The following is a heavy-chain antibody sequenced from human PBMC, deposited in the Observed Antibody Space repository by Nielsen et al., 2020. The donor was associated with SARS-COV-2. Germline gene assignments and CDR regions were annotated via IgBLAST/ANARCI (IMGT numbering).Heavy chain of an antibody. CDR2: IYYSGST. V-gene: IGHV4-59*01. J-gene: IGHJ4*02. Sequence: SETLSLTCTVSGGSISSYYWSWIRQPPGKGLEWIGYIYYSGSTNYNPSLKSRVTISVDTSKNQFSLKLSSVTAADTAVYYCARVSKYSGVDYWGQGTLVTVSS. CDR3: ARVSKYSGVDY. CDR1: GGSISSYY. D-gene: IGHD1-26*01.